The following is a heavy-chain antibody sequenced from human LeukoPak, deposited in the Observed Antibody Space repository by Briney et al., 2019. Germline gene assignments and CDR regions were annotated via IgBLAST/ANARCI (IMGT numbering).Heavy chain of an antibody. D-gene: IGHD5-12*01. J-gene: IGHJ4*02. Sequence: GGSLRLSCAASGFTFSTYGMHWGRQAPGKVLEWVAVISYDRSNKYYADSVKGRFTISRDNSKNLLYLQMNSVRAEDTAVYYCASKRTDSGYAAFDYWGQGTLVTVSS. CDR2: ISYDRSNK. CDR3: ASKRTDSGYAAFDY. V-gene: IGHV3-30*03. CDR1: GFTFSTYG.